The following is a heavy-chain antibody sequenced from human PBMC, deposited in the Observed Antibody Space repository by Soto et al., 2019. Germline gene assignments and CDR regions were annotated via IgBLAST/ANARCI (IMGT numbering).Heavy chain of an antibody. V-gene: IGHV4-34*01. CDR3: AAREITMVRGGLPGFDY. J-gene: IGHJ4*02. CDR2: INHSGST. CDR1: GGSFSGYY. Sequence: QVQLQQWGAGLLKPSETLSLTCAVYGGSFSGYYWSWIRQPPGKGLEWIGEINHSGSTNYNPSLRSRDTLSVDTSKNQFSLRLSSVTDADTAVYYCAAREITMVRGGLPGFDYWGQGTLVTVSS. D-gene: IGHD3-10*01.